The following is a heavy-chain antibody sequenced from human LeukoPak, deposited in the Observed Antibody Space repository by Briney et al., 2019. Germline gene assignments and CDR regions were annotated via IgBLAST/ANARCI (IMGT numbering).Heavy chain of an antibody. CDR2: LWYDGSNK. D-gene: IGHD2-21*02. V-gene: IGHV3-33*01. CDR1: GFTFSNYA. Sequence: PGRSLRLSCAASGFTFSNYAMHWVRQAPGKGLEWVAVLWYDGSNKYYADSVKGRFTISRDNSKNTLYLQMYSLRAEDTAVYYCARVGDCGDDCYPILGSWGQGTLVTVSS. CDR3: ARVGDCGDDCYPILGS. J-gene: IGHJ5*02.